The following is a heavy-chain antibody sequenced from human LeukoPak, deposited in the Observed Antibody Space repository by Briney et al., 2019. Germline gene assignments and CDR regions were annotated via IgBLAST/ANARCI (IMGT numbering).Heavy chain of an antibody. CDR1: GGTFSSYA. CDR3: ARDRDAGYSSGWYGENYYYYYGMDV. J-gene: IGHJ6*02. D-gene: IGHD6-19*01. Sequence: SVKVCCKASGGTFSSYAISWVRQAPGQGLEWMGRIIPILGIANYAQKFQRRVTITADKSTSTAYMELSSLRSEDTAVYYCARDRDAGYSSGWYGENYYYYYGMDVWGQGTTVTVSS. CDR2: IIPILGIA. V-gene: IGHV1-69*04.